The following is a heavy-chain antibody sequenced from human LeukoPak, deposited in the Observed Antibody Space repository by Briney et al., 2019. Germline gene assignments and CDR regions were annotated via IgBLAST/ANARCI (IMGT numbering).Heavy chain of an antibody. D-gene: IGHD1-26*01. CDR1: GGSISSSSYY. Sequence: PSETLSLTCTVSGGSISSSSYYWGWIRQPPGKGLEWIGSIYYSGSTYYNPSIKSRVTISVDTSKNQFSLKLSSVTAPDTPVYYCARQVGWEIYYYYYYMDVWGKGTTVTVFS. CDR2: IYYSGST. CDR3: ARQVGWEIYYYYYYMDV. V-gene: IGHV4-39*01. J-gene: IGHJ6*03.